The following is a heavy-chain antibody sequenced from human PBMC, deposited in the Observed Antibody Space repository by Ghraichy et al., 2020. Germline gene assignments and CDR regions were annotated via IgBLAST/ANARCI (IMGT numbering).Heavy chain of an antibody. CDR2: IRYDGSNK. Sequence: GGSLRLSCAASGFTFSSYGMHWVRQAPGKGLEWVAFIRYDGSNKYYADSVKGRFTISRDNSKNTLYLQMNSLRAEDTAVYYCAKDPRELGYCSSTSCYFAFDIWGQGTMVTVSS. CDR3: AKDPRELGYCSSTSCYFAFDI. D-gene: IGHD2-2*01. V-gene: IGHV3-30*02. CDR1: GFTFSSYG. J-gene: IGHJ3*02.